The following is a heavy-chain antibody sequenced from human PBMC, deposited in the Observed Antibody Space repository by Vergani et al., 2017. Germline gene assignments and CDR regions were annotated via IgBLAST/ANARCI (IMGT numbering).Heavy chain of an antibody. J-gene: IGHJ6*02. CDR3: ARDRSSGWYPILSSYYYYYGMDV. CDR2: IYYSGST. Sequence: QVQLQESGPGLVKPSETLSLTCTVSGGSISSYYWSWIRQPPGKGLEWIGYIYYSGSTNYNPSLKSRVTISVDTSKNQFSLKLSSVTAADTAVYYCARDRSSGWYPILSSYYYYYGMDVWGQGTTVTVSS. D-gene: IGHD6-19*01. V-gene: IGHV4-59*01. CDR1: GGSISSYY.